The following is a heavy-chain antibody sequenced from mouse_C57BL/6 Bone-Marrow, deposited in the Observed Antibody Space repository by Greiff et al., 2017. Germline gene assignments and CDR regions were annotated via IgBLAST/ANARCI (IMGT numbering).Heavy chain of an antibody. CDR1: GFNIKDDY. V-gene: IGHV14-4*01. Sequence: EVKIQQSGAELVRPGASVKLSCTASGFNIKDDYMHWVKQRPEQGLEWIGWIDPENGDTEYASKFQGKATITADTSSNTAYLQLSSLTSEDTAVYYCTFYDYGQGDYWGQGTSVTVSS. CDR3: TFYDYGQGDY. D-gene: IGHD2-4*01. CDR2: IDPENGDT. J-gene: IGHJ4*01.